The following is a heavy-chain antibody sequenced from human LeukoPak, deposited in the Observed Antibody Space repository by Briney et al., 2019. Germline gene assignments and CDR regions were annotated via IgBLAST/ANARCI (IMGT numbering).Heavy chain of an antibody. V-gene: IGHV4-34*01. D-gene: IGHD6-13*01. CDR1: GGSFSGYY. Sequence: SETLSLTCAVYGGSFSGYYWSWIRQPPGKGLEWIGETNHSGSTNYNPSLKSRVTISVDTSKNQFSLKLSSVTAADTAVYYCAIEGIAAAGYYFDYWGQGTLVIVSS. CDR3: AIEGIAAAGYYFDY. J-gene: IGHJ4*02. CDR2: TNHSGST.